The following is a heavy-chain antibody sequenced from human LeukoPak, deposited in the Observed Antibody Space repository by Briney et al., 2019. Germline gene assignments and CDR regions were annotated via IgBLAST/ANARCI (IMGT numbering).Heavy chain of an antibody. Sequence: GESPKISCKGSGYSFTSYWIGWVRQMPGKGLEWMGIIYPGDSDTRYSPSFQGQVTISADKSISTAYLQWSSLKASDTAMYYCARQRGSSGWYFKDFDYWGQGTLVTVSS. J-gene: IGHJ4*02. V-gene: IGHV5-51*01. D-gene: IGHD6-19*01. CDR1: GYSFTSYW. CDR2: IYPGDSDT. CDR3: ARQRGSSGWYFKDFDY.